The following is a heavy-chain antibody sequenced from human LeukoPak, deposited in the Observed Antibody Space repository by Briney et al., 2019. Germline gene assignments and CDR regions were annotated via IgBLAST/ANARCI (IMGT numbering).Heavy chain of an antibody. CDR2: IYPGDSDT. D-gene: IGHD1-1*01. CDR3: ASGTPPDY. V-gene: IGHV5-51*01. CDR1: GYTFTNYW. J-gene: IGHJ4*02. Sequence: GESLKISCKASGYTFTNYWIGWVRQMPGKGLECMGIIYPGDSDTRYSPSFEGQVTISADKSISTAYLQWSSLKASDTAMYYCASGTPPDYWGQGTLVTVSS.